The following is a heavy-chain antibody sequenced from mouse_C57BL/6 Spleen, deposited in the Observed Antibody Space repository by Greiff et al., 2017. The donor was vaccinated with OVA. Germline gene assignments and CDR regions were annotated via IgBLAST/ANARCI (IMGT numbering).Heavy chain of an antibody. J-gene: IGHJ4*01. Sequence: QVQLPQPGAELVKPGASVKLSCKASGYTFTSYWMHWVKQRPGQGLEWIGMIHPNSGSTNYNEKFKSKATLTVDKSSSTAYMQLSSLTSEDSAVYYCARTGSYYAMDYWGQGTSVTVSS. V-gene: IGHV1-64*01. CDR3: ARTGSYYAMDY. CDR2: IHPNSGST. CDR1: GYTFTSYW.